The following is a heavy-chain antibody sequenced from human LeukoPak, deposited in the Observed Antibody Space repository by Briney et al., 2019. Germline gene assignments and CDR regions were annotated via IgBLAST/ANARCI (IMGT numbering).Heavy chain of an antibody. CDR3: AREKSGVHCSSTSCPYYYYYYMDV. D-gene: IGHD2-2*01. CDR1: GGSISSYY. J-gene: IGHJ6*03. V-gene: IGHV4-4*07. Sequence: SETLSLTCTVSGGSISSYYWSWIRQPAGKGLEWIGRIYTSGSTNYNPSLKSRVTMSVDTSKNQFSLKLSSVTAADTAVYYCAREKSGVHCSSTSCPYYYYYYMDVWGKGTTVTISS. CDR2: IYTSGST.